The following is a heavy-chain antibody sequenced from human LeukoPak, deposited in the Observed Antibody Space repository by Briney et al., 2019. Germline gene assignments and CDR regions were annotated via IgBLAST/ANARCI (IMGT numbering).Heavy chain of an antibody. CDR3: ASHEGIGGYGARSFDY. Sequence: SVKVSCKASGGTFSSYAISWVRQAPGQGLEWMGRIIPILGIANYAQKFQGRVTITADKSTSTAYMELSSLRSEDTAVYYCASHEGIGGYGARSFDYWGQGTLVTVSS. J-gene: IGHJ4*02. V-gene: IGHV1-69*04. D-gene: IGHD5-12*01. CDR1: GGTFSSYA. CDR2: IIPILGIA.